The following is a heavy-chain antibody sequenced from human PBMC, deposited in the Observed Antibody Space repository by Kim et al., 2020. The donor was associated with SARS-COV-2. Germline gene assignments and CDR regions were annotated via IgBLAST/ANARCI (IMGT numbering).Heavy chain of an antibody. CDR1: GGSISSYY. D-gene: IGHD3-10*01. CDR3: ARQTLGFGKDSGDFDY. Sequence: SETLSLTCTVSGGSISSYYWSWIRQPPGKGLEWIGYIYYSGSTNYNPTLQSRVTISVDTSKNQFSLKLSSMTAADTAVYYCARQTLGFGKDSGDFDYWGQGTLVTVSS. J-gene: IGHJ4*02. CDR2: IYYSGST. V-gene: IGHV4-59*08.